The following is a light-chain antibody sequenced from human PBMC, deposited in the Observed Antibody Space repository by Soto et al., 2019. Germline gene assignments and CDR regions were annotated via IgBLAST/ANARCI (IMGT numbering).Light chain of an antibody. CDR1: QSVSNN. J-gene: IGKJ1*01. Sequence: ILMTQSPATLSVSPGERATLSCRASQSVSNNLAWYQQKPVQAPRLLIYDASTRATGIPARFSGSGSGTECTLTISGLQSEDFAVYYCQQYNNWPPWTFGQGTKVEIK. V-gene: IGKV3-15*01. CDR2: DAS. CDR3: QQYNNWPPWT.